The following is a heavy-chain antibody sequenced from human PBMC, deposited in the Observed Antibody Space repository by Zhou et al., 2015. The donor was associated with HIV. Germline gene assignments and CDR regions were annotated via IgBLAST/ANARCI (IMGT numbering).Heavy chain of an antibody. CDR2: INPLFDIE. V-gene: IGHV1-69*10. D-gene: IGHD2-15*01. CDR1: GGTFSGSE. CDR3: ARSGGNFDYAFDI. J-gene: IGHJ3*02. Sequence: QVQLVQSGTEVKKPGASVKVSCKASGGTFSGSEISWVRQAPGQGLEWMGGINPLFDIENYAQRFRGRLSITADKSTNAAYMELRGLTSEDAAIYYCARSGGNFDYAFDIWGQGTKVVVSS.